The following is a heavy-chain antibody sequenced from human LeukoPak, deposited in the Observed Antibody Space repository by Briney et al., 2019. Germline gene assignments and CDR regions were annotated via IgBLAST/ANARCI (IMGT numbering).Heavy chain of an antibody. CDR3: AKDPRGYIGFGEYGGAFDI. CDR2: ISGSGGST. CDR1: GFTFSSYS. V-gene: IGHV3-23*01. Sequence: GGSLRLSCAASGFTFSSYSMNWVRQAPGKGLEWVSAISGSGGSTYYADSVKGRFTISRDNSKNTLYLQMNSLRAEDTAVYYCAKDPRGYIGFGEYGGAFDIWGQGTMVTVSS. J-gene: IGHJ3*02. D-gene: IGHD3-10*01.